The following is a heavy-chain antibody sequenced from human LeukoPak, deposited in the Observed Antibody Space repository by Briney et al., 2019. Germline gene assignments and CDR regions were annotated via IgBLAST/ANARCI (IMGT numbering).Heavy chain of an antibody. CDR3: ARDISYYDSSGYYPDY. CDR1: GFTFSSYS. CDR2: ISSSSSYI. Sequence: GLLRLSCAASGFTFSSYSMSWVRQAPGEGLELVSSISSSSSYIYYADSVKGRFTISRDNAKNSLYLQMNSLRAEDTAVYYCARDISYYDSSGYYPDYWGQGTLVTVSS. D-gene: IGHD3-22*01. J-gene: IGHJ4*02. V-gene: IGHV3-21*01.